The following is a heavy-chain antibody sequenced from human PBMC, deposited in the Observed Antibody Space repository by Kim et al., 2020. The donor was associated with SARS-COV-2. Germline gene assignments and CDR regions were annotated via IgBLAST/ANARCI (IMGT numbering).Heavy chain of an antibody. CDR1: GGSICTYY. Sequence: SETLSLICTVSGGSICTYYWSWIRQPPGKRLEWLGDSDYRGSTNYNSSLRSRLTISVDRSKNQFSLKLSSVTAADTAVYYCARRKAVAASYFDYWGLVSLVTVSA. V-gene: IGHV4-59*08. J-gene: IGHJ4*02. CDR3: ARRKAVAASYFDY. D-gene: IGHD6-19*01. CDR2: SDYRGST.